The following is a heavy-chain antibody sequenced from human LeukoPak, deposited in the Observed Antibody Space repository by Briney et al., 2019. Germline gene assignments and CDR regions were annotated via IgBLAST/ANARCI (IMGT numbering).Heavy chain of an antibody. V-gene: IGHV3-23*01. CDR2: ISGSGGST. D-gene: IGHD1-26*01. CDR1: GFTFSSYA. Sequence: PGGSLRLSCAASGFTFSSYAMSWVRQAPGKGLEWVSAISGSGGSTYYADSVKGRFTISRDNSKNTLYLQMNSLSAEDTAVYYCAKDIGGSYHRFDYWGQGTLVTVSS. CDR3: AKDIGGSYHRFDY. J-gene: IGHJ4*02.